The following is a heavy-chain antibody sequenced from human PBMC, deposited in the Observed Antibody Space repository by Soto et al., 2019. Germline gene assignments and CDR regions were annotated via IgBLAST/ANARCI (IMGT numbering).Heavy chain of an antibody. CDR2: ITPILDVA. CDR1: GGTFSNYS. D-gene: IGHD2-21*02. V-gene: IGHV1-69*02. CDR3: ASTYCGGDCFSLH. Sequence: QLQLVQSGAEVKRPGSSVKVSCKASGGTFSNYSITWVRQAPGQGLECMGRITPILDVAKYAQKFQGRVTITADKSTNTVYMELSSLRSEDTAVYYCASTYCGGDCFSLHWGQGTLVTVSS. J-gene: IGHJ4*02.